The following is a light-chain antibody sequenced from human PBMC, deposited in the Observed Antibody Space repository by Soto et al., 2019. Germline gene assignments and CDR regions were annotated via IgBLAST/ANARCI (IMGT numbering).Light chain of an antibody. V-gene: IGLV2-14*01. Sequence: QSVLTQPASVSGSPGQSITISCTGTSSDVGYYTFVSWYQQHPGNAPKLMIYEVSNRPSGVSNRFSGSKSGNTASLTISGLQAEDEADYYCTSYTATSTYVFGTGTKVTVL. J-gene: IGLJ1*01. CDR3: TSYTATSTYV. CDR1: SSDVGYYTF. CDR2: EVS.